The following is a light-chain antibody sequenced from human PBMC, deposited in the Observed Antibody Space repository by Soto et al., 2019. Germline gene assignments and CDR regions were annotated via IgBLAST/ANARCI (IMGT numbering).Light chain of an antibody. J-gene: IGKJ5*01. V-gene: IGKV1-39*01. CDR2: AAS. CDR1: QSISNY. Sequence: DIQLTQSPSSLSASVGDRVSISCRASQSISNYLNWYQQKPGKAPKVLIFAASSLQSGVPSRFSGSGSATDFTLTISRLEPEDFALYYCQHYGRSPITFGQGTRLEIK. CDR3: QHYGRSPIT.